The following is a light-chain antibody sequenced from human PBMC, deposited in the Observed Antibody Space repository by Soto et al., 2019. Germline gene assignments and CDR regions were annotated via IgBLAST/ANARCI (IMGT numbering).Light chain of an antibody. CDR2: DNN. Sequence: QSVLTQPPSVSAAPGQTVTISCSGSSSNIGNNYVSWYQQLPGTAPKLLIYDNNKRPSGIPDRFSGSTSGMSATLGITGLKTGDEADYYCGTWDSSLSAGGVFGTGTKVTVL. J-gene: IGLJ1*01. CDR3: GTWDSSLSAGGV. CDR1: SSNIGNNY. V-gene: IGLV1-51*01.